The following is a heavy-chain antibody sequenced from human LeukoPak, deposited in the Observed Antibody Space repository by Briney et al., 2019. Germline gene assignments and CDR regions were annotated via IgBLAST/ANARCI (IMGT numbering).Heavy chain of an antibody. CDR2: ISGGGETT. V-gene: IGHV3-23*01. CDR3: ARDYADYVGYFFFDY. J-gene: IGHJ4*02. D-gene: IGHD4-17*01. CDR1: GFTFNNYA. Sequence: GGALGLTCAASGFTFNNYAMNWVRQASGKGLEWVASISGGGETTYYADSAKGRFTISRDNSQNTLYLQMNSLRAEDTAVYYCARDYADYVGYFFFDYWGQGTLVTVSS.